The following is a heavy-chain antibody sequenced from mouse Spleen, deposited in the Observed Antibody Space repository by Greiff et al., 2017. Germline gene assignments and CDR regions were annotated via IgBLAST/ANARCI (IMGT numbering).Heavy chain of an antibody. J-gene: IGHJ4*01. Sequence: EVNVVESGGGLVKLGGSLKLSCAASGFTFSSYAMSWVRQTPEKRLEWVATISSGGGNTYYPDSVKGRFTISRDNAKNTLYLQMSSLKSEDTAMYYCARRGYDRGSYYAMDYWGQGTSVTVSS. CDR1: GFTFSSYA. CDR2: ISSGGGNT. D-gene: IGHD2-2*01. CDR3: ARRGYDRGSYYAMDY. V-gene: IGHV5-9*04.